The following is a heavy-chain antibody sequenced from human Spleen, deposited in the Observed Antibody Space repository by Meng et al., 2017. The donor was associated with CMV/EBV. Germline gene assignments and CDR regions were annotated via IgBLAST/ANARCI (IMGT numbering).Heavy chain of an antibody. V-gene: IGHV1-18*01. CDR2: ISTYNGNT. CDR3: ARDPPRFSSSWYGCYYDY. CDR1: CYTFTTYH. D-gene: IGHD6-13*01. J-gene: IGHJ4*02. Sequence: ASVKVFCKTSCYTFTTYHSSWWRQAPGQGLEWMGWISTYNGNTNYRQKDQGRVTLTTDTSANTAYMAMRSLRSDDTAVEYCARDPPRFSSSWYGCYYDYWGQGTLVTVSS.